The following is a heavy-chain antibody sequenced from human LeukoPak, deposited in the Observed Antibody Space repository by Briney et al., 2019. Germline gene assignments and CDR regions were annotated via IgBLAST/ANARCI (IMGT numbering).Heavy chain of an antibody. V-gene: IGHV4-4*07. J-gene: IGHJ4*02. Sequence: SETLSLTCTGSGGSISSYYWSWIRQPAGKGLEWIGRIYTSGSTNYNPSLKSRVTMSVDTSKNQFSLKLSSVTAADTAVYYCARVRRRDGYSPFDYWGQGTLVTVSS. CDR1: GGSISSYY. D-gene: IGHD5-24*01. CDR3: ARVRRRDGYSPFDY. CDR2: IYTSGST.